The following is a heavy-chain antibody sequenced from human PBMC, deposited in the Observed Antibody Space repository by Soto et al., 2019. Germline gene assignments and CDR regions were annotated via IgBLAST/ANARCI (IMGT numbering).Heavy chain of an antibody. D-gene: IGHD6-19*01. CDR1: GGSFIGYY. J-gene: IGHJ4*02. V-gene: IGHV4-34*01. Sequence: SETLSLTCAVYGGSFIGYYWSWIRQPPGKGLEWIGEINHSGSTNYNPSLKSRVTISVDTSKNQFSLKLSSVTAADTAVYYCARGLKPPPNSSGWYDYFDYWGQGTLVTVSS. CDR3: ARGLKPPPNSSGWYDYFDY. CDR2: INHSGST.